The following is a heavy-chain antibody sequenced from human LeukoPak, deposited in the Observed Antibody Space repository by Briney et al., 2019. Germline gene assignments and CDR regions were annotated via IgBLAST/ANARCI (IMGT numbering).Heavy chain of an antibody. CDR1: GFTFSSYW. Sequence: GGSLRLSCAASGFTFSSYWMHWVRQAPGKGLVWVSRINSDGSSTSYADSVKGRFTISRDNAKNTLYLQMNSLRAEDTAVYYCARDKFPPYGEANWYFDLWGRGTLVTVSS. J-gene: IGHJ2*01. V-gene: IGHV3-74*01. D-gene: IGHD4-17*01. CDR3: ARDKFPPYGEANWYFDL. CDR2: INSDGSST.